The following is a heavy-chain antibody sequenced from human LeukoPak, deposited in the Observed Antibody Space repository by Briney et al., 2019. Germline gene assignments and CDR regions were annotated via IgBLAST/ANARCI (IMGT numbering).Heavy chain of an antibody. CDR2: IYSGGST. CDR3: ARDGRRLRGHITGVVTPPPSHLYYYYGMDV. Sequence: QTGGSLRLSCAASGFTVSSNYMSWVRQAPGKGLEWVSVIYSGGSTYYADSVKGRFTISRDNSKNTLYLQMNSLRAEDTAVYYCARDGRRLRGHITGVVTPPPSHLYYYYGMDVWGQGTTVTVSS. J-gene: IGHJ6*02. D-gene: IGHD2-21*02. CDR1: GFTVSSNY. V-gene: IGHV3-66*01.